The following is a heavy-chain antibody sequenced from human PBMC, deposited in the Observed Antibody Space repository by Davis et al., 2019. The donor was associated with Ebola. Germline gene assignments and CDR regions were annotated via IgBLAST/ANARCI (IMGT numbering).Heavy chain of an antibody. CDR3: AKDMRSAVPGTPDY. D-gene: IGHD6-19*01. CDR2: ISGRGART. V-gene: IGHV3-23*01. Sequence: GESLKISCSASGFAFRNNAMIWVRQAPGKVLEWVSGISGRGARTFYANSVKGRFSISSDNYKDTLYLEINSLRAEDTAVYHCAKDMRSAVPGTPDYWGPGTRVTVAS. CDR1: GFAFRNNA. J-gene: IGHJ4*02.